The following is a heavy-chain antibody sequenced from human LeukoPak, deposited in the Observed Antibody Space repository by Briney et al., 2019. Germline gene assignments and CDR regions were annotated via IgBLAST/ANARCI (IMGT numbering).Heavy chain of an antibody. Sequence: GGSLRLSCAASGFTFSGSARHWVRQASGKGLEWVGRIRSKANSYATAYAASVKGRFTISRDDSKNTAYLQMNSLKTEDTAVYYCTTPLRYSYGFEWGQGTLVTVSS. V-gene: IGHV3-73*01. CDR3: TTPLRYSYGFE. CDR1: GFTFSGSA. J-gene: IGHJ4*02. D-gene: IGHD5-18*01. CDR2: IRSKANSYAT.